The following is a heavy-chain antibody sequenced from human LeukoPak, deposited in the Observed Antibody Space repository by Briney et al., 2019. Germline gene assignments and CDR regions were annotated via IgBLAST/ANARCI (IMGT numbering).Heavy chain of an antibody. V-gene: IGHV3-21*01. D-gene: IGHD6-6*01. J-gene: IGHJ4*02. CDR1: GFTFSSYS. CDR2: ISSSSSYI. Sequence: MPGGSLRLSCAASGFTFSSYSMNWVRQAPGKGLEWVSSISSSSSYIYYADSVKGRFTISRDNAKNSLYLQMNSLRAEDTAVYYCARDAGLRGSSIAARPWDLHFDYWGQGTLVTVSS. CDR3: ARDAGLRGSSIAARPWDLHFDY.